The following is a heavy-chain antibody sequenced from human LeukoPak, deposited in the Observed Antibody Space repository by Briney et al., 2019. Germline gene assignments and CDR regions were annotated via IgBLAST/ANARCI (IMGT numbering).Heavy chain of an antibody. CDR3: ARVRYYGSGSYYWFDP. CDR1: GGSISSYY. CDR2: SYTSGST. J-gene: IGHJ5*02. D-gene: IGHD3-10*01. Sequence: PSETLSLTCTVSGGSISSYYWSWIRQPAGKGLEWIGRSYTSGSTNYNPSLKSRVTMSVDTSKNQFSLKLSSVTAADTAVYSCARVRYYGSGSYYWFDPWGQGTLVTVSS. V-gene: IGHV4-4*07.